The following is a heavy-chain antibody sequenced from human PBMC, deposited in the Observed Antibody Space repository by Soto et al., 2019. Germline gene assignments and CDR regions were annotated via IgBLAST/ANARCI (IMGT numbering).Heavy chain of an antibody. J-gene: IGHJ5*02. CDR3: ARDRATGFGSVVRRNWLDP. Sequence: QIQLVQSGAEVKKPGASVRVSCMTSGYIFTTSAMHWVRLAPGQRLEWLGWINTGNGNTQHSQNFQGRVTITRDTSAKTAYMELSSLRSEDTAVYYCARDRATGFGSVVRRNWLDPWGQGTLVTVSS. CDR2: INTGNGNT. CDR1: GYIFTTSA. V-gene: IGHV1-3*04. D-gene: IGHD3-16*01.